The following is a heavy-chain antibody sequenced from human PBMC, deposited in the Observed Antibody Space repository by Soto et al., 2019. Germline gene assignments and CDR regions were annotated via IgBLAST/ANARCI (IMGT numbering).Heavy chain of an antibody. CDR1: GGTFSSYT. V-gene: IGHV1-69*02. CDR3: AMEYCSSNSCYRDY. D-gene: IGHD2-2*02. Sequence: QVQLVQSGAEVKKPGSSVKVSCKASGGTFSSYTISWVRQASGQGLEWMGRIIPILGIANYAQKFQGRVTLTADKTTSTENLELSSLRSDDTAVYYCAMEYCSSNSCYRDYGGQGTLVTVSS. J-gene: IGHJ4*02. CDR2: IIPILGIA.